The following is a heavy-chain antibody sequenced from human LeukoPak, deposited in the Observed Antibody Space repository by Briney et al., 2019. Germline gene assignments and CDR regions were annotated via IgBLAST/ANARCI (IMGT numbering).Heavy chain of an antibody. CDR3: ARGLCSSTSCYYFDY. Sequence: PGGSLRLSCAASGFTFDDYGMSWVRQAPGKGLEWVSGINWNGGSTGYADSVKGRFTISRDNAKNSLYLQMNSLRAEDTALYYCARGLCSSTSCYYFDYWGQGTLVIVSS. V-gene: IGHV3-20*04. J-gene: IGHJ4*02. CDR2: INWNGGST. D-gene: IGHD2-2*01. CDR1: GFTFDDYG.